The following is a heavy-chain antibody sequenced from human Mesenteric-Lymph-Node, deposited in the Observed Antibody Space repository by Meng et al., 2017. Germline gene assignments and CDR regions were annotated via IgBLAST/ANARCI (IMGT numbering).Heavy chain of an antibody. CDR1: GGSVSSGSYY. D-gene: IGHD3-9*01. V-gene: IGHV4-61*01. J-gene: IGHJ5*02. CDR2: IYYSGST. CDR3: AREVGYYDILTGYYLDWFDP. Sequence: SETLSLTCTVSGGSVSSGSYYWSWIRQPPGKGLEWIGYIYYSGSTNYNPSLKSRVTISVDTSKNQFSLKLSSVTAADTAVYYCAREVGYYDILTGYYLDWFDPWGQGTLVTVSS.